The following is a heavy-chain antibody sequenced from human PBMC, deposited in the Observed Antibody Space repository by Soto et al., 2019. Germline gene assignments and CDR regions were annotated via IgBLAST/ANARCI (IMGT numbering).Heavy chain of an antibody. CDR1: GFTVSSNY. D-gene: IGHD3-3*01. CDR3: ARDRQDDFWSGYYGGLGYYYYMDV. V-gene: IGHV3-66*01. J-gene: IGHJ6*03. Sequence: WGSLRLSCAASGFTVSSNYMSWVRQAPGKGLEWVSVIYSGGSTYYADSVKGRFTISRDNSKNTLYLQMNSLRAEDTAVYYCARDRQDDFWSGYYGGLGYYYYMDVWGKGTTVTVSS. CDR2: IYSGGST.